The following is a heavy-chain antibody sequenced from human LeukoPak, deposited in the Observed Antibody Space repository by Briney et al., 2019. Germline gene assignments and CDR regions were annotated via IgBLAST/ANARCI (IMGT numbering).Heavy chain of an antibody. Sequence: SETLSLTCTVSGGSISSYYWSWIRQPPGKGLEWIGYIYYSGSTNYNPSLKSRVTISVDTSKNQFSLKLSSVTAEDTAVYYCARDLPSGNYDYYYMDVWGKGTTVTVSS. CDR3: ARDLPSGNYDYYYMDV. CDR1: GGSISSYY. CDR2: IYYSGST. J-gene: IGHJ6*03. D-gene: IGHD2-2*01. V-gene: IGHV4-59*01.